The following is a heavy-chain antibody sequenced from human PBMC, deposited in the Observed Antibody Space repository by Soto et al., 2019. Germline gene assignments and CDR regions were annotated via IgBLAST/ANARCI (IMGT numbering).Heavy chain of an antibody. Sequence: PSETLSLTCTVSGGSISSYYWSWIRHPPGKGLECIGYIYYSGSTNYNPSLKSRVTISVDTSKNQFSLKLSSVTAADTAVYYCARDGIYGSGSYSYYYYGMDVWGQGTTVPVS. V-gene: IGHV4-59*01. D-gene: IGHD3-10*01. J-gene: IGHJ6*02. CDR3: ARDGIYGSGSYSYYYYGMDV. CDR2: IYYSGST. CDR1: GGSISSYY.